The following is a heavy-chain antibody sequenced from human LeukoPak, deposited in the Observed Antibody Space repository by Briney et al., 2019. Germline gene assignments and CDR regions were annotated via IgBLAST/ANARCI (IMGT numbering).Heavy chain of an antibody. J-gene: IGHJ3*02. CDR2: ISGGGDKT. Sequence: GGSLRLSCAASGFTFSNYVMSWVRQAPGRGLEWVSGISGGGDKTYYADSVKGRFTISRDNSKNTLYLQMNSLRAEDTASYYCAKDLRPLVVLEDFDIWGQGTMVTVS. CDR1: GFTFSNYV. V-gene: IGHV3-23*01. CDR3: AKDLRPLVVLEDFDI. D-gene: IGHD2-15*01.